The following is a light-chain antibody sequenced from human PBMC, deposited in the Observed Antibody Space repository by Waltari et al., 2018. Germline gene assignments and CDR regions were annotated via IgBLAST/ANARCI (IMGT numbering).Light chain of an antibody. J-gene: IGLJ2*01. CDR1: SSDVGGYNY. CDR2: YVT. CDR3: CSYAGSHSLVG. Sequence: QSALTQPRSVSGSPGQSVTISCTGSSSDVGGYNYVSWYQHHPGKATKLSTYYVTKRASGVPHLFSASKFVNTAVLTLSGLQAEDKAYYSCCSYAGSHSLVGFGGGTKLTVL. V-gene: IGLV2-11*01.